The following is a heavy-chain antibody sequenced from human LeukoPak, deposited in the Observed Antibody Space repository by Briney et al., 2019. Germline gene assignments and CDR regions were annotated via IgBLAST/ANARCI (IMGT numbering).Heavy chain of an antibody. CDR3: ARDPSTLLPTDDS. CDR1: GFTFSTYS. D-gene: IGHD2-2*01. V-gene: IGHV3-23*05. J-gene: IGHJ4*02. CDR2: IHPSGINT. Sequence: GGSLRLSCVVSGFTFSTYSMNWVRQAPGKGLEWVSTIHPSGINTHHADSVKGRFTISRDNSKNTLYLQMNSLRVEDTAIYYCARDPSTLLPTDDSWGQGTLVAVSS.